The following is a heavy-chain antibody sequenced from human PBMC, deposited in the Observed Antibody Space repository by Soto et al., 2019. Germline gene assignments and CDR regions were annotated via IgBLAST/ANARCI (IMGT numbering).Heavy chain of an antibody. V-gene: IGHV3-11*06. D-gene: IGHD6-19*01. CDR3: ASCPRCIAVAGTDAFDI. CDR2: ISSSSSYT. J-gene: IGHJ3*02. CDR1: GFTFSDYY. Sequence: QVQLVESGGGLVKPGGSLTLSCAASGFTFSDYYMSWIRQAPGKGLEWVSYISSSSSYTNYADSVKGRFTISRDNAKNSLYLQMNSLRAEDTAVYYCASCPRCIAVAGTDAFDIWGQGTMVTVSS.